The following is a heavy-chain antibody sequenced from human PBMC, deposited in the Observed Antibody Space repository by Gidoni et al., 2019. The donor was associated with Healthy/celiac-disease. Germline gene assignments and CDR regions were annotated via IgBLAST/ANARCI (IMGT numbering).Heavy chain of an antibody. D-gene: IGHD3-3*01. CDR2: IIGSVGST. CDR3: AKDYPGPVRRFLEWLLFDY. J-gene: IGHJ4*02. CDR1: GFTFSSYT. V-gene: IGHV3-23*01. Sequence: EEQLLESGGGLVQTGRSLRLSCADSGFTFSSYTMSLVRQAPGKGLEWLSAIIGSVGSTSYPDSVKGRFTISSDNSKNPLYLQMNTLRAADTAVYYCAKDYPGPVRRFLEWLLFDYWGQGTLVTVSS.